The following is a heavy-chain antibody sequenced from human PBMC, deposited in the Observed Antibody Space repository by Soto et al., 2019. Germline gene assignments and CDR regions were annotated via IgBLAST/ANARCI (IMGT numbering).Heavy chain of an antibody. CDR3: AKGPTIFGAVISFDYYYGMYV. CDR2: INSGSDNI. D-gene: IGHD3-3*01. V-gene: IGHV3-21*04. CDR1: GFTFSSYT. J-gene: IGHJ6*02. Sequence: LRLSCATSGFTFSSYTIHWVRQAPGKGLEWVSSINSGSDNIFYADSVRGRFTISRNNAESALYLQMSGLRAEDTAVYFCAKGPTIFGAVISFDYYYGMYVWGQGTPVTVSS.